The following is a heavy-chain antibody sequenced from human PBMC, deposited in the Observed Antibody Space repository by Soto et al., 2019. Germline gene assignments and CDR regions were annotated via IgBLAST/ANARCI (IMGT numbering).Heavy chain of an antibody. CDR1: GFTFSSYA. V-gene: IGHV3-23*01. CDR2: ISITGGNT. J-gene: IGHJ4*02. Sequence: DVQLLESGGNLVKPGGSLRVSCAASGFTFSSYAVSWVRQAPGKGPEWLSTISITGGNTYYADSVKGRFTISRDNSKDTLSLQMNSLRAEDTAVYYCAKGFASFDHWGQGTLVTVSS. CDR3: AKGFASFDH.